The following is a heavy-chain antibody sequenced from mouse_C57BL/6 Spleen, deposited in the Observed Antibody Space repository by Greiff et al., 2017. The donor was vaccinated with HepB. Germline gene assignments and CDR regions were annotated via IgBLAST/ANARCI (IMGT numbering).Heavy chain of an antibody. V-gene: IGHV5-12*01. CDR2: ISNGGGST. CDR3: ARQGDGNYVYAMDY. J-gene: IGHJ4*01. CDR1: GFTFSDYY. Sequence: EVQVVESGGGLVQPGGSLKLSCAASGFTFSDYYMYWVRQTPEKRLEWVAYISNGGGSTYYPDTVKGRFTISRDNAKNTLYLQMSRLKSEDTAMYYCARQGDGNYVYAMDYWGQGTSVTVSS. D-gene: IGHD2-1*01.